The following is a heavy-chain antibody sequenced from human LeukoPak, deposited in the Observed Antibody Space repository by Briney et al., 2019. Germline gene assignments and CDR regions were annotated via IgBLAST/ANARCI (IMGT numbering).Heavy chain of an antibody. Sequence: GGSLRLSCAASGFTFSSYSMNWVRQAPGKGLEWVSSISSSSTYIYYADSVKGRFTISRDDAKNSLYLQMNSLRAEDTAMYYCARDEIFGVLIPLDYWGQGTLVTVSS. CDR3: ARDEIFGVLIPLDY. D-gene: IGHD3-3*01. CDR1: GFTFSSYS. CDR2: ISSSSTYI. V-gene: IGHV3-21*01. J-gene: IGHJ4*02.